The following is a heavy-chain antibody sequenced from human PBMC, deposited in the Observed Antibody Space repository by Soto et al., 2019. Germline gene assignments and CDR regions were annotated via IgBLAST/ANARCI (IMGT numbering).Heavy chain of an antibody. D-gene: IGHD1-26*01. CDR1: GFTFSSYS. Sequence: GGSLRLSCAASGFTFSSYSMNWVRQAPGKGLEWVSYISSSSTIYYADSVKGRFTISRDNAKNSLYLQMNSLRDEDTAVYYCARRSGSYGGGYWGQGTLVTVSS. CDR2: ISSSSTI. V-gene: IGHV3-48*02. CDR3: ARRSGSYGGGY. J-gene: IGHJ4*02.